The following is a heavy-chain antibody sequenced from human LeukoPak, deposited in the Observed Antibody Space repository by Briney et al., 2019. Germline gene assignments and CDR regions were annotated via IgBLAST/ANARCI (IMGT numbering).Heavy chain of an antibody. D-gene: IGHD3-3*01. CDR1: GGSISGYY. Sequence: SETLSLTCTVSGGSISGYYWSWIRQPPGKGLEWIGEINHSGSTNYNPSLKSRVTISVDTSKNQFSLKLSSVTAADTAVYYCARNLRFLEWLYSYDYWGQGTLVTVSS. J-gene: IGHJ4*02. V-gene: IGHV4-34*01. CDR2: INHSGST. CDR3: ARNLRFLEWLYSYDY.